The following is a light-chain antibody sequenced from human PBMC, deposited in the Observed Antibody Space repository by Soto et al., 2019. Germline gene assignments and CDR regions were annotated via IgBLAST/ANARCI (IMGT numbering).Light chain of an antibody. Sequence: PSSLSPSVGDRVTITCRASQGIDSYLAWYQQRPGKVPQLLIYETSTLQRGVSSRFSGSGSGTDFTLTISSLQPEDVATYYCQKYGSSPTTFGQGTKVDIK. CDR3: QKYGSSPTT. J-gene: IGKJ1*01. V-gene: IGKV1-27*01. CDR1: QGIDSY. CDR2: ETS.